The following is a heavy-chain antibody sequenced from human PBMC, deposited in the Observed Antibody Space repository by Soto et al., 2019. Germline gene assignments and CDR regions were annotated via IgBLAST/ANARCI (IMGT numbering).Heavy chain of an antibody. V-gene: IGHV4-31*03. CDR1: GGSISSGGYY. CDR2: IYYSGST. CDR3: ARVSCSGGSCYRWYFDL. D-gene: IGHD2-15*01. Sequence: QVQLQESGPGLVKPSQTLSLTCTVSGGSISSGGYYWSWIRQHPGKGLEWIGYIYYSGSTYYNPSLKSRVTMSVDTSKNQFSLKLSSVTAADTAVYYCARVSCSGGSCYRWYFDLWGRGTLVTVSS. J-gene: IGHJ2*01.